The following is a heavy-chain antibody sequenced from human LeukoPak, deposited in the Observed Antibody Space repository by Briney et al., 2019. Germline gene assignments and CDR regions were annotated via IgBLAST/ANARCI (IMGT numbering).Heavy chain of an antibody. CDR2: IIPIFGTA. V-gene: IGHV1-69*13. D-gene: IGHD1-14*01. CDR3: AMGLACQSGNWFDP. Sequence: SVKVSCKASGGTFSSYAISWVRQAPGQGLEWMGGIIPIFGTANYAQKFQGRVTITADESTSTAYMELSSLRSEDTAVYYCAMGLACQSGNWFDPWGQGTLVTVSS. J-gene: IGHJ5*02. CDR1: GGTFSSYA.